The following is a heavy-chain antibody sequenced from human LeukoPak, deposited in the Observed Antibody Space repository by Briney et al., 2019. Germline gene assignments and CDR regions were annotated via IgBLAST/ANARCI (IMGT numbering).Heavy chain of an antibody. CDR3: ARDNYYDSTGFPMDV. V-gene: IGHV1-69*04. CDR1: VGTFSSYA. CDR2: IIPIFGIA. Sequence: SVKVSCKASVGTFSSYAISWARQAPGQGLDWMGRIIPIFGIANYAQKFQGRVTITADKSTSTAYMDLSSLRSEDTAVYYCARDNYYDSTGFPMDVWGQGTTVTVS. J-gene: IGHJ6*02. D-gene: IGHD3-22*01.